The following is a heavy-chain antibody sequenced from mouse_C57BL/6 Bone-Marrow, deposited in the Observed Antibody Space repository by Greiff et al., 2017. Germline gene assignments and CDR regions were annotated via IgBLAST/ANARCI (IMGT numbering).Heavy chain of an antibody. Sequence: VKLQESGAELVRPGASVTLSCKASGYTFTDYEMHWVKQTPVHGLEWIGAIDPETGGTAYNQTFKGKAILTADKSSSTAYMELLSLTSEDSAVYYCTISIYYDDPFDYWGQGTTLTVSS. V-gene: IGHV1-15*01. CDR1: GYTFTDYE. D-gene: IGHD2-13*01. J-gene: IGHJ2*01. CDR3: TISIYYDDPFDY. CDR2: IDPETGGT.